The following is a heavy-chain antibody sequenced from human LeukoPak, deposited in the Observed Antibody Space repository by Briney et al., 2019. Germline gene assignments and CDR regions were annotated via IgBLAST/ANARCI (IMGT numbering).Heavy chain of an antibody. J-gene: IGHJ4*02. V-gene: IGHV1-3*01. CDR2: INAGNGNT. CDR3: ARDSPRLSSSSYLVGIDY. Sequence: ASVKVSCKASGYTFTSYAMHWVRQAPGQRLEWMGWINAGNGNTKYSQKLQGRVTMTTDTSTSTAYMELRSLRSDDTAVYYCARDSPRLSSSSYLVGIDYWGQGTLVTVSS. D-gene: IGHD6-6*01. CDR1: GYTFTSYA.